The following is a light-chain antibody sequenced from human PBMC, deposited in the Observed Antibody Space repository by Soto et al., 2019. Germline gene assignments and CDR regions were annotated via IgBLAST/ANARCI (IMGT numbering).Light chain of an antibody. V-gene: IGKV3-20*01. CDR2: AAS. CDR1: QSVRSSF. Sequence: EIVLTQSPGTLSLSPGERATLSCRASQSVRSSFLAWYQQKPGQAPRLLISAASSRATGIPGRFSGSGSGTDFTLTISRLEPEDFAVYYCQQYDSSARTFGQGSKLEIK. CDR3: QQYDSSART. J-gene: IGKJ2*01.